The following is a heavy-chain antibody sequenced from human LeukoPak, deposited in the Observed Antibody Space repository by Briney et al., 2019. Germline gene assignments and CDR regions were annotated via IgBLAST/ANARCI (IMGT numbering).Heavy chain of an antibody. Sequence: ASVKVSCKASGGTFSSYAISWVRQAPGQGLEWMGRIIPILGIANYAQKFQGRVTITADKSTSTAYMELSSLRSEDTAVYYCARQEYYYDSSGYSTALDYWGQGTLVTVSS. D-gene: IGHD3-22*01. J-gene: IGHJ4*02. V-gene: IGHV1-69*04. CDR1: GGTFSSYA. CDR3: ARQEYYYDSSGYSTALDY. CDR2: IIPILGIA.